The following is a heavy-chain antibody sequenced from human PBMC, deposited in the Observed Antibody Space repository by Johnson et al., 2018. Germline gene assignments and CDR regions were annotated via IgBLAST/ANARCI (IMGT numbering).Heavy chain of an antibody. CDR3: ARDGIVGATPVAFEI. J-gene: IGHJ3*02. D-gene: IGHD1-26*01. CDR2: ISYDGSNK. V-gene: IGHV3-30-3*01. CDR1: GFTFSSYA. Sequence: QVQLVESGGGVVQPGRSLRLSCAASGFTFSSYAMHWVRQAPGKGLEWVAVISYDGSNKYYADSVKGRFTISRDNSKNTLYLQMNSLRAEDTAVYYCARDGIVGATPVAFEIWGQGTMVTVSS.